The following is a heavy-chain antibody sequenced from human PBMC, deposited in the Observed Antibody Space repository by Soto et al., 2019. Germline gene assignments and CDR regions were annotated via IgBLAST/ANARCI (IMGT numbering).Heavy chain of an antibody. CDR2: IHYSGRT. Sequence: SETLSLTCSVSNGSISGFYWTWIRQPPGKILEWIGYIHYSGRTDYNPSLTSRATMSVDTSKKQFSLNLASVSAADTAVYYCARAPKVSGSSQTRPDFWGQGTLVTVSS. CDR3: ARAPKVSGSSQTRPDF. J-gene: IGHJ4*02. D-gene: IGHD6-6*01. CDR1: NGSISGFY. V-gene: IGHV4-59*12.